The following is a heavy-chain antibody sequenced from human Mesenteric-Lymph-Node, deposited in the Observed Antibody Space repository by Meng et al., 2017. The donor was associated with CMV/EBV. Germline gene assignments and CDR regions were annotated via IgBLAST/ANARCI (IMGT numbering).Heavy chain of an antibody. CDR3: ARGKQQLARGFDY. D-gene: IGHD6-13*01. J-gene: IGHJ4*02. CDR1: GFTFDDYA. Sequence: SLKISCAASGFTFDDYAMHWVRQAPGKGLEWVSGISWNSGSIGYADSVKGRFTISRDNAKNSLYLQMNSLRAEDTAVYYCARGKQQLARGFDYWGQGTLVTVSS. V-gene: IGHV3-9*01. CDR2: ISWNSGSI.